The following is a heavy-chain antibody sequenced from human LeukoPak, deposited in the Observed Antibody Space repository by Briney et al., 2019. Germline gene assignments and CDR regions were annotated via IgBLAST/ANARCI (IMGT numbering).Heavy chain of an antibody. CDR1: GGSFSGYY. CDR2: INHSGST. Sequence: SETLSLTCAVYGGSFSGYYWSWIRHPPGKGLEWIGEINHSGSTNYNPSLKSRVTISVDTSKNQFSLKLSSVTAADTAVYYCARGSIAAAGNYGYWGQGTLVTVSS. J-gene: IGHJ4*02. V-gene: IGHV4-34*01. D-gene: IGHD6-13*01. CDR3: ARGSIAAAGNYGY.